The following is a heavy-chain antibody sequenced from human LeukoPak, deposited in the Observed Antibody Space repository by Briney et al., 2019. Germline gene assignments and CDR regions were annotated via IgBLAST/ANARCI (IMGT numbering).Heavy chain of an antibody. J-gene: IGHJ5*02. CDR1: GGSISSYY. D-gene: IGHD6-13*01. CDR2: IYYNGNT. Sequence: SETLSLTCTVSGGSISSYYWSWIRQPPGKGLEWIGYIYYNGNTNYNPSLKSRVTLSVDTSKNQFSLKLSSVTAADTAVYYCARGDRVDSSSWHNWFDPRGQGTLVTVSS. CDR3: ARGDRVDSSSWHNWFDP. V-gene: IGHV4-59*01.